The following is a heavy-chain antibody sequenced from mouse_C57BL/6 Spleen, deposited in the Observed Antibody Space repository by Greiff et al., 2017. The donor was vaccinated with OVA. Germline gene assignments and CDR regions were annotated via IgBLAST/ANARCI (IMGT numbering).Heavy chain of an antibody. CDR1: GYTFTSYW. J-gene: IGHJ3*01. CDR3: ARWGYDDYDGAWVAY. CDR2: IYPSDSET. Sequence: QVQLKQPGAELVRPGSSVKLSCKASGYTFTSYWMDWVKQRPGQGLEWIGNIYPSDSETHYNQKFKDKATLTVDKSSSTAYMQLSSLTSEDSAVYYCARWGYDDYDGAWVAYWGQGTLVTVSA. V-gene: IGHV1-61*01. D-gene: IGHD2-4*01.